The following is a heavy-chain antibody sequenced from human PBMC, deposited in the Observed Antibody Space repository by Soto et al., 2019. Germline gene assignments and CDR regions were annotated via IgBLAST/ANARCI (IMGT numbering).Heavy chain of an antibody. Sequence: QVQLQESGPGLVKPSETLSLTCTVSGGSISSYYWSWIRQPPGKGLEWIGYIYYSGSTNYNPSLKRRVPISVDTYKSQFSLKPRSVTAADTAGYYCARWRPAATDDLDIWGHGTRVTVSS. J-gene: IGHJ3*02. V-gene: IGHV4-59*08. CDR2: IYYSGST. CDR3: ARWRPAATDDLDI. D-gene: IGHD2-2*01. CDR1: GGSISSYY.